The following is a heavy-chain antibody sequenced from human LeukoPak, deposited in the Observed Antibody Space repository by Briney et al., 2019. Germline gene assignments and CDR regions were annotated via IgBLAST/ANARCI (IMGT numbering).Heavy chain of an antibody. CDR2: INWNGGST. CDR1: GFTFDDYG. D-gene: IGHD5-12*01. V-gene: IGHV3-20*04. CDR3: ARQRGRGYSGYEDY. J-gene: IGHJ4*02. Sequence: GGSLRLSCAASGFTFDDYGMSWVRQAPGKGLEWVSGINWNGGSTGYADSVKGRFTISRDNAKNSLYLQMNSLRAGDTALYYCARQRGRGYSGYEDYWGQGTLVTVSS.